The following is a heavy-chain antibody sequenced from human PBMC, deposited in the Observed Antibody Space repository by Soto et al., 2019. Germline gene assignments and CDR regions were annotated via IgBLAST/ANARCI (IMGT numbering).Heavy chain of an antibody. Sequence: GGSLRLSCAASGFTFSSYSMNWVRQAPGKGLEWVSSISSSSSYIYYEDSVKGRFTISRDNAKNSLYLQMNSLRAEDTAVYYCANTGYSSGWYPFDYWGQGTLVTVSS. CDR1: GFTFSSYS. D-gene: IGHD6-19*01. CDR2: ISSSSSYI. J-gene: IGHJ4*02. CDR3: ANTGYSSGWYPFDY. V-gene: IGHV3-21*01.